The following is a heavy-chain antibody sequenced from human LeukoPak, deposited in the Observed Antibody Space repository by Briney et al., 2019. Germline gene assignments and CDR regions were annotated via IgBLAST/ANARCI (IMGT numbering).Heavy chain of an antibody. CDR2: IYYSGST. D-gene: IGHD2-2*01. V-gene: IGHV4-59*12. Sequence: SETLSLTCTVSGGSISSYYWSWIRQPPGKGLEWIGYIYYSGSTNYNPSLKSRVTISVDTSKNQFSLKLSSVTAADTAVYYCARRGEGVPAAPFDYWGQGTLVTVSS. CDR1: GGSISSYY. J-gene: IGHJ4*02. CDR3: ARRGEGVPAAPFDY.